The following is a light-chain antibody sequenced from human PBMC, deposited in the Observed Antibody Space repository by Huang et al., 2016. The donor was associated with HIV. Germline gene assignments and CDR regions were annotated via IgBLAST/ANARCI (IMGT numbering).Light chain of an antibody. J-gene: IGKJ2*02. CDR2: WAS. Sequence: DIVMTQSPDSLAVSLGKRATISCKSSQTVLDNSKNKNYLAGYQQKPGQPPKLLIYWASSRQYGVPDRFSGSGSGTDFTLTISRSQAEDAAIYYCQQYFSSPSTFGQGTKLEI. V-gene: IGKV4-1*01. CDR3: QQYFSSPST. CDR1: QTVLDNSKNKNY.